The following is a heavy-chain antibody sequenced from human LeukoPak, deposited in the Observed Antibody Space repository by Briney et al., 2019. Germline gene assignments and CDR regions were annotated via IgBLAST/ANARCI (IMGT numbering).Heavy chain of an antibody. CDR3: ARAPTGDNWFDP. J-gene: IGHJ5*02. D-gene: IGHD4-17*01. CDR2: IYYSGST. Sequence: SETLSLTCTVSGGSISSSYWSWIRQSPGTGLEWIGYIYYSGSTNYNPSLKSRVTISVDTSKNQFSLNLNSVTAADTAVYYCARAPTGDNWFDPWGQGTLLTVSS. V-gene: IGHV4-59*01. CDR1: GGSISSSY.